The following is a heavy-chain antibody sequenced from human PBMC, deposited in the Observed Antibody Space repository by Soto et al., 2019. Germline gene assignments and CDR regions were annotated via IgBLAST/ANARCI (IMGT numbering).Heavy chain of an antibody. D-gene: IGHD5-12*01. CDR1: GFTFSSYD. J-gene: IGHJ6*02. CDR2: IGTAGDT. Sequence: EVQLVESGGGLVQPGGSLRLSCAASGFTFSSYDMHWVRQATGKGLEWVSAIGTAGDTYYPGSVKGRFTTSRENAKNSLYLQMYSLRADETAVYYCARGGDPVATISFPYYYGMDVWGQGTTVTVSS. V-gene: IGHV3-13*01. CDR3: ARGGDPVATISFPYYYGMDV.